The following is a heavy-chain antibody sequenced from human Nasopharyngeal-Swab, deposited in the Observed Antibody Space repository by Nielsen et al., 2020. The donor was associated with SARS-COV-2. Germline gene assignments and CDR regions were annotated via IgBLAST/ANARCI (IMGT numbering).Heavy chain of an antibody. CDR2: ISGNGGST. D-gene: IGHD6-13*01. CDR3: AKDLAPGYSSSLESDY. J-gene: IGHJ4*02. Sequence: GESLKISCEASGFTFSTYAMSWVRQAPGKGLEWVSAISGNGGSTYHAESVKGRFTISRDNSKNTLYLEMNSLRVEDTALYYCAKDLAPGYSSSLESDYWDQGTLVTVSS. CDR1: GFTFSTYA. V-gene: IGHV3-23*01.